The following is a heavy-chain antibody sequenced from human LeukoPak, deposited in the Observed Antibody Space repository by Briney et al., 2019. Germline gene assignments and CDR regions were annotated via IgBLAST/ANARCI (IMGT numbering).Heavy chain of an antibody. CDR2: INHSGST. D-gene: IGHD4-23*01. Sequence: SETLSLTCAVYGGSFSGYYWSWIRQPPGKGLEWIGEINHSGSTNYNPSLRSRVTISVDTSKNQFSLKLSSVTAADTAVYYCARASHARTTVASGTYYFDYWGQGTLVTVSS. V-gene: IGHV4-34*01. J-gene: IGHJ4*02. CDR3: ARASHARTTVASGTYYFDY. CDR1: GGSFSGYY.